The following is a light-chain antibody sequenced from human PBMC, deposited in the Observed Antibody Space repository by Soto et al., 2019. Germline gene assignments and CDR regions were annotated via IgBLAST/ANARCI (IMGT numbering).Light chain of an antibody. V-gene: IGLV1-40*01. CDR2: GDA. J-gene: IGLJ1*01. CDR1: SSNIGAGYD. Sequence: SVLTQPPSVSGAPGQRVTISCTGSSSNIGAGYDVHWYQQFPGTAPKLLIYGDANRPSGVPDRFSGSKSGSSASLAITGLQAEDEGDYHCQSYDSRMSGFYVFGTGTKVTVL. CDR3: QSYDSRMSGFYV.